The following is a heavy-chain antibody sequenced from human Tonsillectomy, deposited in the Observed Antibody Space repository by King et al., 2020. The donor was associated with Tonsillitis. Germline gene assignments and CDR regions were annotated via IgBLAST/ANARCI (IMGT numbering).Heavy chain of an antibody. CDR3: ARKEVRFLAWLNEDDHELWFHP. CDR1: GYTFSNYD. D-gene: IGHD1-1*01. V-gene: IGHV1-8*01. J-gene: IGHJ5*02. Sequence: QLVQSGAELKKPGASVKVSCKASGYTFSNYDINWVRQATGQGLEWMGWMNPKSGETEYAQKFEGRLTLTRNTSISTAYMELSSLKFEDTAVYYCARKEVRFLAWLNEDDHELWFHPWGQGTLVTVSA. CDR2: MNPKSGET.